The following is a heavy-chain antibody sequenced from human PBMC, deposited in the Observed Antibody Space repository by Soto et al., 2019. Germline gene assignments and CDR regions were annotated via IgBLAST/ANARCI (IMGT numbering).Heavy chain of an antibody. V-gene: IGHV3-23*01. J-gene: IGHJ6*02. Sequence: EVQLLESGGGSVLPGGSLRLSCAASGVRFSSYALSWVRQAPGKGLEWLSVISGSGATTFSADSVKGRFTFSKDSSMNSFYLQIDSLKVDDTAVYYCATLAMAGDTVYYFNGLDVWGQGTTVTVSS. CDR2: ISGSGATT. CDR1: GVRFSSYA. CDR3: ATLAMAGDTVYYFNGLDV. D-gene: IGHD3-3*02.